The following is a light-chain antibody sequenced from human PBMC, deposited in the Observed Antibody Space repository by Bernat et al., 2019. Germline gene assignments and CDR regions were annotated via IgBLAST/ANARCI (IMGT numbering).Light chain of an antibody. CDR1: QVIGTY. CDR2: GAS. CDR3: QQLDNFPIT. V-gene: IGKV1-9*01. Sequence: DIQLTQSPSFLSASVGDRVTITCRASQVIGTYLAWYHQKPGKAPHLLIYGASTLQSGVPSRFSGSGSGTEFTLPISSLQPEDSATYYCQQLDNFPITFGQGTRLEIK. J-gene: IGKJ5*01.